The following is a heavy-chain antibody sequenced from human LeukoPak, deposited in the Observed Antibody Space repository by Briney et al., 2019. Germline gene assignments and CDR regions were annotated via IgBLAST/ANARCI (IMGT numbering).Heavy chain of an antibody. Sequence: SETLSHTCTVSGGSISSYYWSWIRQPPGKGLEWIGYIYYSGSTNYNPSLKSRVTISVDTSKNQFSLKLSSVTAADTAVYYCARDGGQWLAHFDYWGQGTLVTVSS. CDR1: GGSISSYY. V-gene: IGHV4-59*12. CDR2: IYYSGST. J-gene: IGHJ4*02. CDR3: ARDGGQWLAHFDY. D-gene: IGHD6-19*01.